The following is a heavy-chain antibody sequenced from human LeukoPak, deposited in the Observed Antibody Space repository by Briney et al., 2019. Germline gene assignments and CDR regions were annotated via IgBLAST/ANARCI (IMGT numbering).Heavy chain of an antibody. CDR3: ARAAYSGSYHSDY. CDR2: IYYSGST. CDR1: GGSVNSGSYY. Sequence: PSETLSLTCTVSGGSVNSGSYYWNWIRQPPGKGLEWIGYIYYSGSTNYNPSLKSRVTISVDTSKNQFSLKLSSVTAANTAVYYCARAAYSGSYHSDYWGQGTLVTVSS. J-gene: IGHJ4*02. V-gene: IGHV4-61*01. D-gene: IGHD1-26*01.